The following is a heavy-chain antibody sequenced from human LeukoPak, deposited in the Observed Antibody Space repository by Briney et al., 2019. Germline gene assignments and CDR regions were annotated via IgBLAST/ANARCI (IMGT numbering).Heavy chain of an antibody. CDR3: ARGGGSSDY. Sequence: PGGSLRLSCAASGFTFSNYWMSWVRQAPGKGLEWVANIKQDGSEKNYVDSVKGRFTISRDNAKNSLYVQINSLRAEDTAVYYCARGGGSSDYWGQGTLVTVSS. CDR1: GFTFSNYW. J-gene: IGHJ4*02. CDR2: IKQDGSEK. D-gene: IGHD1-26*01. V-gene: IGHV3-7*05.